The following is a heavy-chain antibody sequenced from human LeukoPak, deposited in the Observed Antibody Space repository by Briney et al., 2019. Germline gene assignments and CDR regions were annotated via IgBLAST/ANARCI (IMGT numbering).Heavy chain of an antibody. Sequence: ASVKVSCKASGYTFTGYYMHWVRQAPGQGLEWMGWINPNSGGTNYAQKFQGRVTMTRDTSISTAYMELSRLRSDDTAVYYCARVIGGRKRGQGPIDGFDIWGPGTTVTVSS. J-gene: IGHJ3*02. CDR3: ARVIGGRKRGQGPIDGFDI. CDR2: INPNSGGT. V-gene: IGHV1-2*02. CDR1: GYTFTGYY.